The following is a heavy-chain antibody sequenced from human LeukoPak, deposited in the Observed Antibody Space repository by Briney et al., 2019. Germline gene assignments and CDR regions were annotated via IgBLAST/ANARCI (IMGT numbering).Heavy chain of an antibody. D-gene: IGHD6-19*01. CDR2: IKEDSSEK. J-gene: IGHJ4*02. CDR3: TRERDAVAATGALFDY. CDR1: GFTFSNYW. Sequence: GGSLRLSCAVSGFTFSNYWMSWVRQAPGKGLEWVANIKEDSSEKYYVDSVKGRFTISRDNAKNSLHLQMNSLRAEDTAVYYCTRERDAVAATGALFDYWGQGTQVTVSS. V-gene: IGHV3-7*01.